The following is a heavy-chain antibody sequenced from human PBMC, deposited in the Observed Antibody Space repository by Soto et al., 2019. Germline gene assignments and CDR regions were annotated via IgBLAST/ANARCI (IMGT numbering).Heavy chain of an antibody. CDR2: ISYDGSNK. CDR1: GFTFSSYG. CDR3: AKDGHSSSCTMFDY. D-gene: IGHD6-13*01. V-gene: IGHV3-30*18. Sequence: QVQLVESGGGVVQPGRSLRLSCAASGFTFSSYGMHWVRQAPGKGLEWVAVISYDGSNKYYADSVKGRFTISRDNSKNTLYLQMNSLRAEDTAVYYCAKDGHSSSCTMFDYWGQGTLVTLPS. J-gene: IGHJ4*02.